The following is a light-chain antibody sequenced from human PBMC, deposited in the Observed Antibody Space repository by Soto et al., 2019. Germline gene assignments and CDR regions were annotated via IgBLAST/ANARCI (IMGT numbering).Light chain of an antibody. CDR1: SSNIGRNT. V-gene: IGLV1-44*01. CDR3: ATWDHSLNGVV. J-gene: IGLJ2*01. Sequence: QAVVTQPPSASGTPGQRLTISCSGSSSNIGRNTVNWFQQLPGTAPKLLVYSDNQRPSGVPDRFSGSKSGTSASLAISGLRSGDEADYYCATWDHSLNGVVFGGGTKLTVL. CDR2: SDN.